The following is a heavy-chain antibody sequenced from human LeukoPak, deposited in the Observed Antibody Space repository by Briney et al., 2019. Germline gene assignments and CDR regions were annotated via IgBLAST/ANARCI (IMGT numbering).Heavy chain of an antibody. J-gene: IGHJ1*01. CDR2: IKEDGSQK. Sequence: PGGSLRLSCAASGFTFSNYCMTWVRQAPGRGPEWVANIKEDGSQKYYVDSVMGRFSISRDNAKHSVYLEMDSLRAEDTAIYYCVSPRATGYLRYWGQGTLVTVSS. V-gene: IGHV3-7*03. CDR3: VSPRATGYLRY. CDR1: GFTFSNYC. D-gene: IGHD3-9*01.